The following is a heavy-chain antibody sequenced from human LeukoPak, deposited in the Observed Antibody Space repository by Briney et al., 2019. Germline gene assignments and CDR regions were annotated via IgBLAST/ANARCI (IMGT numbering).Heavy chain of an antibody. CDR3: ARDIPGGASFLDQ. V-gene: IGHV3-7*01. Sequence: GGSLRLSCAASGFTFNNYWMTWVCQAPGKGLEWVAHIHESGSYQNYVDSVKGRFTVSRDNTKSALYLQMSNLRAEDTAVYYCARDIPGGASFLDQWGQGTLVTVSS. J-gene: IGHJ5*02. CDR1: GFTFNNYW. CDR2: IHESGSYQ. D-gene: IGHD5-18*01.